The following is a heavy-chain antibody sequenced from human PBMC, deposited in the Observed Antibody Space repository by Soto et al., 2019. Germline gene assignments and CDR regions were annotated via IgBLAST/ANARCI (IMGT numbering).Heavy chain of an antibody. CDR1: GFTVNSNY. Sequence: GGSLRLSCAASGFTVNSNYMSWVRQAPGKGLEWVSVIYSDGSTYYADSVKGGFIISRDNSNNTLYLQMNSLRAEDTAVYYCAKDYYDILTGYRTYDYWGQGTLVTVSS. CDR3: AKDYYDILTGYRTYDY. CDR2: IYSDGST. D-gene: IGHD3-9*01. V-gene: IGHV3-66*01. J-gene: IGHJ4*02.